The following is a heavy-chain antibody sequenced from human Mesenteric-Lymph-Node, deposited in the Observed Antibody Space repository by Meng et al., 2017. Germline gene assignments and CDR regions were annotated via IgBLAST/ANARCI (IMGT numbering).Heavy chain of an antibody. CDR2: IWYDGTDK. J-gene: IGHJ4*02. V-gene: IGHV3-33*01. Sequence: QVQLVESGGGVVQPGRSLRLSCAASGFTFGTYGMHWVRQAPGKGLEWVAVIWYDGTDKLYGDSVKGRFTISRDNSKNTLFLQMNSLTVDDTAVYYCARADDNWIIIEYWGQGTLVTVSS. CDR1: GFTFGTYG. CDR3: ARADDNWIIIEY. D-gene: IGHD1-20*01.